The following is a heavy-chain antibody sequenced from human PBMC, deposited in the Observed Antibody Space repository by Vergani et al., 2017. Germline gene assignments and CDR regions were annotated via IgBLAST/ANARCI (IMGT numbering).Heavy chain of an antibody. Sequence: EVQLVESGGGLVQPGGSLRLSCVVSGFILSSYSMNWVRQAPGKGLEWIAYLSTSGKIIYYSDSVRGRFTISRDTAKNSVFLHMNSLAAEDTAVYYCARDLSGLPWDWGQGTLVSVSS. D-gene: IGHD3-10*01. CDR3: ARDLSGLPWD. V-gene: IGHV3-48*01. CDR2: LSTSGKII. CDR1: GFILSSYS. J-gene: IGHJ4*02.